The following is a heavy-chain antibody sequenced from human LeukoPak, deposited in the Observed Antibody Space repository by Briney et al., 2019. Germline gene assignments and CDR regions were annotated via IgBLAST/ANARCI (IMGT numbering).Heavy chain of an antibody. D-gene: IGHD3-9*01. Sequence: ASVSVSCKASGYTFTSYDINWVRQAPGQGGEWMGWMNPNSGNTGYAQKFQGRVTMTRNTSISTAYMELSSLRSEDTAVYYCARLGDDILTKGDYWGQGTLVSVSS. CDR2: MNPNSGNT. J-gene: IGHJ4*02. V-gene: IGHV1-8*02. CDR1: GYTFTSYD. CDR3: ARLGDDILTKGDY.